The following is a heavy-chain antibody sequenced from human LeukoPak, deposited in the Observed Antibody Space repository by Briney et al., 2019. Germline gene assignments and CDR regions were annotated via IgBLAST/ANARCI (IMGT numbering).Heavy chain of an antibody. D-gene: IGHD3-22*01. CDR3: ARSYDSSGYGLYDAFDI. CDR1: GFTFSDYY. V-gene: IGHV3-30-3*01. CDR2: ISYDGSNK. Sequence: PGGSLGLSCAASGFTFSDYYMSWIRQAPGKGLEWVAVISYDGSNKYYADSVKGRFTISRDNSKNTLYLQMNSLRAEDTAVYYCARSYDSSGYGLYDAFDIWGQGTMVTVSS. J-gene: IGHJ3*02.